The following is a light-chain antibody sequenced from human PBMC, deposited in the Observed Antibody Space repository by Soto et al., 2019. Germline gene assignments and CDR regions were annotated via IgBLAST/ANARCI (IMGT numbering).Light chain of an antibody. CDR1: QSISSF. Sequence: IQMTQSPSSLSASVGDRVTITCRASQSISSFLNWYQQKPGKAPKVLIYAASRLESGVPSRFSGSGSGTDFTLTISSLQSEDIAIYYCQHYDNWPFTFGQGTKVDIK. V-gene: IGKV1-39*01. J-gene: IGKJ2*01. CDR2: AAS. CDR3: QHYDNWPFT.